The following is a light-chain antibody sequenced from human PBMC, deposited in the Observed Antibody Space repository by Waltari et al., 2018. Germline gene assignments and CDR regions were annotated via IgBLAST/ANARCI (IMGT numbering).Light chain of an antibody. CDR3: QQYNNWPQGT. Sequence: TVVTQSPVTLSVSPGERATLSCRPIQSIGSSLAWYQQKPGQAPRLLIYHASTRATGIPGRVSGSGSETEFTLTISSLQSEDFAVDYCQQYNNWPQGTFGQGTKVEV. V-gene: IGKV3-15*01. CDR1: QSIGSS. J-gene: IGKJ1*01. CDR2: HAS.